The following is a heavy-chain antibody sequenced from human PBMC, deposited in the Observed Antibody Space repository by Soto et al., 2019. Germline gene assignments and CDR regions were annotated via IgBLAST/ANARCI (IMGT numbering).Heavy chain of an antibody. Sequence: QAQLVQSGAEVKKPGASVRVSCRASGYTFTSYDINWVRQATGQGLEWMGWMNPNNGNTGYAQKFHGRVTMTRKTSIRTANMDLSSRRSEGMVLCKCAGGPGGEGGATYYWGQGTLVTVSS. D-gene: IGHD1-26*01. J-gene: IGHJ4*02. CDR2: MNPNNGNT. V-gene: IGHV1-8*01. CDR3: AGGPGGEGGATYY. CDR1: GYTFTSYD.